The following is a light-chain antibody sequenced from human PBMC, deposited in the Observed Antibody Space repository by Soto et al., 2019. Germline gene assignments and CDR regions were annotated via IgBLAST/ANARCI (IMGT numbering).Light chain of an antibody. J-gene: IGLJ1*01. CDR3: SSYTSSSPWV. CDR1: RSDVGGYNY. Sequence: QSALTQPASVSGSPGQSITISCTGTRSDVGGYNYVSWYQQHPGKAPKLMIYDVSNRPSGVSNRFSGSKSGNTASLTISGLQAEDEADYYCSSYTSSSPWVFGTGTKLTVL. CDR2: DVS. V-gene: IGLV2-14*01.